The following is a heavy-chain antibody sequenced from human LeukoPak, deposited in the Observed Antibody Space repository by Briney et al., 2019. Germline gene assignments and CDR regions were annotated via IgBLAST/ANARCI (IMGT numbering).Heavy chain of an antibody. CDR1: GGPMSGYY. D-gene: IGHD5-12*01. J-gene: IGHJ4*02. CDR3: ARRLYSGYDRVFDY. CDR2: VYYNGIT. Sequence: SETLSLTCSLSGGPMSGYYGIWMRDPPGKGVECIGYVYYNGITNYNPSLKSRVTISVDTSKSQFSLKLSSVTAADTAVYFCARRLYSGYDRVFDYWGQGSLVTVSS. V-gene: IGHV4-59*08.